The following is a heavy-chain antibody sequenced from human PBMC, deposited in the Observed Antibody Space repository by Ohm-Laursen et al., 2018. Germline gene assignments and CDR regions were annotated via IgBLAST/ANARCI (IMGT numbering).Heavy chain of an antibody. V-gene: IGHV4-34*01. Sequence: SDTLSLTCAVYGGSFSGYYWSWIRQPPGKGLEWIGEINHSGSTNYNPTLKSRVTISVDTSKNQFSLKLSSVTAADTAVYYCARSSRIQLWPRRAFDIWGQGTVVTVSS. CDR3: ARSSRIQLWPRRAFDI. J-gene: IGHJ3*02. CDR1: GGSFSGYY. CDR2: INHSGST. D-gene: IGHD5-18*01.